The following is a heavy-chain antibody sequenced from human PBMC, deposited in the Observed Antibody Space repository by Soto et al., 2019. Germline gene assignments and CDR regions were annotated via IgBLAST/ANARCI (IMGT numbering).Heavy chain of an antibody. CDR3: ASAARLGAFDR. CDR1: GLTLSAHA. CDR2: IKEDGSDK. Sequence: WGSLRLSCATSGLTLSAHAMSWVRQAPGKGLEWVANIKEDGSDKFYVDSVKGRFTISRDNAENSLFLQMNSLRVDDTAVYYCASAARLGAFDRWGRGNLVTVSS. J-gene: IGHJ3*02. D-gene: IGHD3-16*01. V-gene: IGHV3-7*05.